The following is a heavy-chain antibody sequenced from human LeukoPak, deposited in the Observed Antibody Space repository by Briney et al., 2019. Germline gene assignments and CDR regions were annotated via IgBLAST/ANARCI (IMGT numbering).Heavy chain of an antibody. Sequence: GGSLRLSCAASGFTFSNYAMSWVRQATGKGLEWVSAVSGSAGSTYYADSVKGRFTISRDNSKNTLYLQMNSLRAEDTAVYYCAKSMWGPFDYWGQGTLVTVPS. V-gene: IGHV3-23*01. D-gene: IGHD7-27*01. J-gene: IGHJ4*02. CDR2: VSGSAGST. CDR3: AKSMWGPFDY. CDR1: GFTFSNYA.